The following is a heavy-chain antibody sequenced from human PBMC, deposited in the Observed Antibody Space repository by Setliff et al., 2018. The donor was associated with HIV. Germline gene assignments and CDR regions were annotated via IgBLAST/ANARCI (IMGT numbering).Heavy chain of an antibody. V-gene: IGHV4-59*12. D-gene: IGHD6-13*01. CDR3: ARGRWYSSSWYEY. Sequence: SETLSLTCTVSGDSISSYYWSWIRQPPGKGLEWIGYIYHTGITKYNPSLKSRATTSVDTSKNQFSLKLSSVTAADTAVYYCARGRWYSSSWYEYWGQGTLVTVSS. J-gene: IGHJ4*02. CDR2: IYHTGIT. CDR1: GDSISSYY.